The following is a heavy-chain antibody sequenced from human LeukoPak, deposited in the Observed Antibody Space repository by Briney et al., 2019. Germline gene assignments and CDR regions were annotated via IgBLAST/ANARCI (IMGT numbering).Heavy chain of an antibody. J-gene: IGHJ5*02. V-gene: IGHV4-34*01. CDR2: INARGDT. Sequence: SETLSLTCAVYGWSFNDYYWNWIRQPPGKGREWMGEINARGDTNYNPSLKRRVNISVDTSKKQFSRRLTSMIAADTSLYYCARGQVPAARGYNWFDPWGQGTLVTVSS. CDR3: ARGQVPAARGYNWFDP. D-gene: IGHD2-2*01. CDR1: GWSFNDYY.